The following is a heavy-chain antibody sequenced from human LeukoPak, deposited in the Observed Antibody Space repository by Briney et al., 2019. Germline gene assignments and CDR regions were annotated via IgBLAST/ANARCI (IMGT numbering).Heavy chain of an antibody. CDR2: IIPILGIA. V-gene: IGHV1-69*04. D-gene: IGHD6-13*01. CDR1: GGTFSSYA. J-gene: IGHJ1*01. CDR3: ARDGSSSWMGYFQH. Sequence: ASVNVSCKASGGTFSSYAISWVRQAPGQGLEWMGRIIPILGIANYAQKFQGRVTITADKSTSTAYMELSSLRSEDTAVYYCARDGSSSWMGYFQHWGQGTLVTVSS.